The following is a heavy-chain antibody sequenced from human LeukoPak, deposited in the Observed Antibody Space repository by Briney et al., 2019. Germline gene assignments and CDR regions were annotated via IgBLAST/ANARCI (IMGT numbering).Heavy chain of an antibody. V-gene: IGHV3-23*01. Sequence: PGGSLRLSCAASGFTFSSYAMSWVRQAPGKGLEWVSAISGSGGSTYYADSVKGRFTISRDNSKNTLYLQMNSLRAEDTAVYYCATAIVVVPAANQNSDYWGQGTLVTVSS. CDR2: ISGSGGST. J-gene: IGHJ4*02. D-gene: IGHD2-2*01. CDR1: GFTFSSYA. CDR3: ATAIVVVPAANQNSDY.